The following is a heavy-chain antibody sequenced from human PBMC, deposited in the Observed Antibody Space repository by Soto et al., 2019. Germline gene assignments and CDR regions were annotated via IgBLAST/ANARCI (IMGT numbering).Heavy chain of an antibody. D-gene: IGHD3-10*01. Sequence: SETLSLTCTVSGGSISSSSYYWGWIRQPQGKGKEWIWSIYYSGSTYYNPSLKSRVTISVDTSKNQFSLKLSSVTAADTAVYYCARSNMVRGVIITLRWFDPWGQGTLVTVSS. J-gene: IGHJ5*02. CDR2: IYYSGST. CDR1: GGSISSSSYY. V-gene: IGHV4-39*01. CDR3: ARSNMVRGVIITLRWFDP.